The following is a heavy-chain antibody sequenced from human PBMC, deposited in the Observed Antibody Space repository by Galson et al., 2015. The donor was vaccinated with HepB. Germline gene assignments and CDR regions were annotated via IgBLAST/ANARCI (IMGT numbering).Heavy chain of an antibody. CDR1: GFTFSSYA. D-gene: IGHD4-11*01. J-gene: IGHJ4*02. CDR3: AKVVTTAIYFDY. V-gene: IGHV3-23*01. CDR2: ISSSGGST. Sequence: SLRLSCAASGFTFSSYAMSWVRQAPGKGLEWVSAISSSGGSTYHADSVKGRFTISRDSSKNTLYLQMNSLRAEDTAVYYCAKVVTTAIYFDYWGQGTLVTVSS.